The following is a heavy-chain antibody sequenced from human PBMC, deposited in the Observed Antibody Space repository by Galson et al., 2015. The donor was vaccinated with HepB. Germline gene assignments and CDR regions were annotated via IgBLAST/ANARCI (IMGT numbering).Heavy chain of an antibody. D-gene: IGHD3-3*01. J-gene: IGHJ4*02. V-gene: IGHV3-30-3*01. CDR3: ARDFRFLEWLMPGGY. CDR1: GFTFSSFA. Sequence: SLRLSCAASGFTFSSFAMHWVRQAPGKGLEWVAVISYDGSNKYYADSVKGRFTISRDNSKNTLHLQMNSLRADDTAVYYCARDFRFLEWLMPGGYWGQGTLVTVSS. CDR2: ISYDGSNK.